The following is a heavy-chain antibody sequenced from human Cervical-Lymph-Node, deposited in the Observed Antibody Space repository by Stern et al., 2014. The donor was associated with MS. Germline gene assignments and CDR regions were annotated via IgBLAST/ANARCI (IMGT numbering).Heavy chain of an antibody. J-gene: IGHJ6*02. CDR2: ISSSSSYI. V-gene: IGHV3-21*01. CDR3: ARDPVVVVGTGYYYYGMDV. D-gene: IGHD2-15*01. Sequence: QLVQSGGGLVKPGGSLRLSCAASGFTFRNYRMNWVRQAPGKGLEWVSCISSSSSYIYYADSVKGRFTISRDNAKKSLYLQMNSLRAEDTAVYYCARDPVVVVGTGYYYYGMDVWGQGTTVTVSS. CDR1: GFTFRNYR.